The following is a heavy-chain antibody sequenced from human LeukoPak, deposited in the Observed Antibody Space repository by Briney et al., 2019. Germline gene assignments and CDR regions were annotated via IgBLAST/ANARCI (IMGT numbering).Heavy chain of an antibody. CDR1: GFTFSSYW. Sequence: PGGSLRLSCAASGFTFSSYWMSWVRQAPGKGLEWVANIKYDESEKYLVESVKGRFTISRDNAKNSVFLQMNSLRVEDTAIYYCARGCDASYWGQGTQVTVSS. CDR2: IKYDESEK. CDR3: ARGCDASY. J-gene: IGHJ4*02. V-gene: IGHV3-7*01. D-gene: IGHD2-2*01.